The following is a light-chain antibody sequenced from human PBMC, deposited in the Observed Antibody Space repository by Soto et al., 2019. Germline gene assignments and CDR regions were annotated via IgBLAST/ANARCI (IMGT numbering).Light chain of an antibody. V-gene: IGLV1-44*01. Sequence: QSVLTQPPSASGTPGQRVTISCSGSSYNIGSNTVNWYQQLPKTAPKLLIYSNNQLPSGVPYRFSGSKSGTSASLAIFGLQSEDEADYYCAAWDDSLNGLVFGGGTKVTVL. J-gene: IGLJ2*01. CDR3: AAWDDSLNGLV. CDR2: SNN. CDR1: SYNIGSNT.